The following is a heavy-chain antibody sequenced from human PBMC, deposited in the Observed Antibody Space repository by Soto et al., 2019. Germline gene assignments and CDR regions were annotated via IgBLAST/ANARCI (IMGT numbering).Heavy chain of an antibody. CDR3: ARSRNVAEFNDYGGNYHGFDI. CDR1: GGSVNSHA. D-gene: IGHD4-17*01. CDR2: IIPMFGTP. Sequence: QVQLAQSGAEVKKAGSSVKVSCKAFGGSVNSHANSWVRQAPGQGLEWMGGIIPMFGTPTYAQRFQAGVTISADESTSTVYWDLSSLRSEDTAMYYCARSRNVAEFNDYGGNYHGFDIWGQGTMVTVSS. J-gene: IGHJ3*02. V-gene: IGHV1-69*01.